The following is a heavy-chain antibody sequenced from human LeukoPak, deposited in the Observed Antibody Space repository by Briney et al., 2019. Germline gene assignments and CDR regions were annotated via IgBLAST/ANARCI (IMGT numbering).Heavy chain of an antibody. Sequence: PGGSLRLSCAASGFTFSSYAIHWVRQAPGKGLEWVAVISFDGNNKYYADSVKGRFTISRDNSKNTLSLQMNSLRPEDTAVYYCARDRGVATMDYWGQGTLVTVSS. CDR1: GFTFSSYA. V-gene: IGHV3-30*14. CDR3: ARDRGVATMDY. CDR2: ISFDGNNK. J-gene: IGHJ4*02. D-gene: IGHD5-12*01.